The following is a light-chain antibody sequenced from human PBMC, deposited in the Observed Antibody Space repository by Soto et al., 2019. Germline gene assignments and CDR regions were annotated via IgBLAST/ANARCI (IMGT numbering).Light chain of an antibody. CDR2: DTS. CDR3: QQRSNWPPIT. J-gene: IGKJ5*01. Sequence: VLTQSAATLSLSPGERATLSCRASQRVSSYLAWYQQKPGQAPRLLIYDTSNRATGIPARFSGSGSGTDFTLTISSLEPEDFAVYYCQQRSNWPPITFGQGTRLEI. V-gene: IGKV3-11*01. CDR1: QRVSSY.